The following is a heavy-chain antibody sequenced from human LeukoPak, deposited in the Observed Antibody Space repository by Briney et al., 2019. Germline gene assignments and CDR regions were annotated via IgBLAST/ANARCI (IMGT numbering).Heavy chain of an antibody. CDR3: ARGGRDFWSGYYYCLDY. Sequence: SETLSLTCTASGGSISSYYWSWIRQTPGKGLEWIGYVYYAGSTNYNPSLTSRVTISVDTSKNQFSLKLSSVTAADTAVYYCARGGRDFWSGYYYCLDYWGQGTLVTVSS. V-gene: IGHV4-59*12. CDR1: GGSISSYY. CDR2: VYYAGST. J-gene: IGHJ4*02. D-gene: IGHD3-3*01.